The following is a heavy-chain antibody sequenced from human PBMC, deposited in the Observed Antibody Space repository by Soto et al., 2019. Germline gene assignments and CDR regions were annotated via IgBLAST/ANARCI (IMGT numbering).Heavy chain of an antibody. CDR2: INPNSGGT. CDR3: ARGRDIVVVVAAPGPRRVESGFDP. CDR1: GYTFTGYY. V-gene: IGHV1-2*02. D-gene: IGHD2-15*01. Sequence: ASVKVSCKASGYTFTGYYIHWVRQAPGQGLEWMGWINPNSGGTNYAQKFQGRVTMTRDTSISTAYMELSRLRSGDTAIYYCARGRDIVVVVAAPGPRRVESGFDPWGQGTLVTSPQ. J-gene: IGHJ5*02.